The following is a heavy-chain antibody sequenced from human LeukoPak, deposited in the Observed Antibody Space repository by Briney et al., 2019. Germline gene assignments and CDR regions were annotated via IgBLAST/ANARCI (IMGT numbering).Heavy chain of an antibody. J-gene: IGHJ4*02. CDR2: IIPILGIA. D-gene: IGHD1-26*01. CDR3: ARVGGSYYGSSFDY. Sequence: ASVKVSCKASGGTFSSYAISWVRQAPGQGLEWMGRIIPILGIANYAQKFQGRVTITADESTSTAYMELSSLRSEDTAVYYCARVGGSYYGSSFDYWGQGTLVTVSS. V-gene: IGHV1-69*04. CDR1: GGTFSSYA.